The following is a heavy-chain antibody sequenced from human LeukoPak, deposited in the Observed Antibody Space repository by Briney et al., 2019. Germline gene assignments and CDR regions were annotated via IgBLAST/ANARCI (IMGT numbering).Heavy chain of an antibody. CDR2: ISGSGGST. D-gene: IGHD6-19*01. J-gene: IGHJ4*02. CDR1: GFTFSSYA. V-gene: IGHV3-23*01. Sequence: GRSLRLFCAASGFTFSSYAMSWVRQAPGKGLEWVSAISGSGGSTYYADSVKGRFTISRDNSKNTLYLQMNSLRAEDTAVYYCAKAKRGTSSGWYLDYWGQGTLVTVSS. CDR3: AKAKRGTSSGWYLDY.